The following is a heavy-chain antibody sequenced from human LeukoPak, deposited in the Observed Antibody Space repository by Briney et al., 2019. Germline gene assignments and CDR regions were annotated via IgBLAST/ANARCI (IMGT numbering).Heavy chain of an antibody. D-gene: IGHD3/OR15-3a*01. J-gene: IGHJ4*02. CDR2: IYYSGST. CDR1: GGSISSSSYY. Sequence: SETLSLTCTVSGGSISSSSYYWSWIRQPPGKGLEWIGYIYYSGSTNYNPSLKSRVTISVDTSKNQFSLKLSSVTAADTAVYYCARHGSDWLLATYYFDYWGQGTLVTVSS. CDR3: ARHGSDWLLATYYFDY. V-gene: IGHV4-61*05.